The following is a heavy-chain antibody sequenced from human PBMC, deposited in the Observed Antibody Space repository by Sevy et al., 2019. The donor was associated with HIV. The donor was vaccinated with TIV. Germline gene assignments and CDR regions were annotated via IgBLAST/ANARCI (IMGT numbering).Heavy chain of an antibody. CDR2: ISGSGGST. CDR1: GFTFSSYA. J-gene: IGHJ6*02. CDR3: AKSSGVAARGYYYGMDV. Sequence: GGSLRLSCAASGFTFSSYAMSWVRQAPGKGLEWVSAISGSGGSTYYADSVKGWFTISRDNSKNTLYLQMNSLRAEDTAVYYCAKSSGVAARGYYYGMDVWGQGTTVTVSS. D-gene: IGHD6-6*01. V-gene: IGHV3-23*01.